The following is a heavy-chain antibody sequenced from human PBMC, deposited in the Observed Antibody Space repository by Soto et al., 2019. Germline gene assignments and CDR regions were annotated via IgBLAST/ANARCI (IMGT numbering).Heavy chain of an antibody. V-gene: IGHV4-4*02. Sequence: QVQLQESGPGLVKPSGTLSLTCAVSSGSISSSNWWSWVRQPPGKGLEWIGEIYHSGSTNYNPSLKSRVTISVDKSKNQFSLKLSSVNAADTAVYYCARVIAASGYYYYMDVWGKGTTVTVSS. J-gene: IGHJ6*03. CDR1: SGSISSSNW. CDR3: ARVIAASGYYYYMDV. CDR2: IYHSGST. D-gene: IGHD6-6*01.